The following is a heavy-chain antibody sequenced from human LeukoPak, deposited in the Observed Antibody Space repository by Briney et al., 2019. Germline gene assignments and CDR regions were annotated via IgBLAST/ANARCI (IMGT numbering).Heavy chain of an antibody. D-gene: IGHD6-19*01. V-gene: IGHV3-73*01. CDR1: GFTFSGSA. Sequence: GGSLRLSCAASGFTFSGSAMHWVRQASGKGLEWVGRIRSKANSYATAYAAPVKGRFTISRHDSNNTAYLQMNSLKTEDTAVYYCTSSFGSGWIDYRGQGTLVTVSS. CDR2: IRSKANSYAT. J-gene: IGHJ4*02. CDR3: TSSFGSGWIDY.